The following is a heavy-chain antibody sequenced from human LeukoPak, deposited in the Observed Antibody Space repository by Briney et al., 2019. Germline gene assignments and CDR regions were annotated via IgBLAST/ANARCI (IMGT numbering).Heavy chain of an antibody. CDR2: ISGSGVTT. D-gene: IGHD2-8*01. V-gene: IGHV3-23*01. CDR1: KFTFNSYW. Sequence: GGSLRLSCAASKFTFNSYWMSWVRQAPGKGLEWVSGISGSGVTTYYADSVKGRFTISRDNSKNTLYLQMNSLRAEDTAVYFCAKGLISKDYWGRGTLVTVSS. J-gene: IGHJ4*02. CDR3: AKGLISKDY.